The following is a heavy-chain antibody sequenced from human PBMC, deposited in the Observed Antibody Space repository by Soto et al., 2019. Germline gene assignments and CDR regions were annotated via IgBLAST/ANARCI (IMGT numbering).Heavy chain of an antibody. CDR3: ARVTSGYRPHFEY. Sequence: SQTLCLTSALCGGCIKIYYGGWIRQPPGKGLESIGYIYYSGSTNYKPSLKSRATISVDTSKNQFSLKLSSVTAADTAVYYCARVTSGYRPHFEYWGQGTLVTVSS. V-gene: IGHV4-59*01. J-gene: IGHJ4*02. CDR2: IYYSGST. CDR1: GGCIKIYY. D-gene: IGHD3-3*01.